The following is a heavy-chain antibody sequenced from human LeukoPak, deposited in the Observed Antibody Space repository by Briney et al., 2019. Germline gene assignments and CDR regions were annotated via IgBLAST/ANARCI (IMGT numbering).Heavy chain of an antibody. V-gene: IGHV3-7*03. J-gene: IGHJ4*02. D-gene: IGHD3-9*01. CDR2: IKQDGSEK. Sequence: GGSLRLSCAASGFTFSSYWMSWVRQAPGKGLEWVANIKQDGSEKYYVDSVKGRFTISRDNAKNSLYLQMNSLRAEDTAVSYCARAGGYFDWPTYYFDYWSPGTLVTVSS. CDR1: GFTFSSYW. CDR3: ARAGGYFDWPTYYFDY.